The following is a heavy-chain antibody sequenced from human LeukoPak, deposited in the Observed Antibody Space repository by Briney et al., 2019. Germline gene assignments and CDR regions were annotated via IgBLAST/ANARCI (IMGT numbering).Heavy chain of an antibody. D-gene: IGHD3-22*01. CDR2: INPNSGGT. Sequence: GASVKVSCKASGYTFTAYYIHWVRQAPGQGLEWMGRINPNSGGTNYAQKFQGRVTMTRDTSISTAYMELTRLRSEDTAVYYCARETYDSSGYYYARWFDPWGQGTLVTVSS. CDR1: GYTFTAYY. V-gene: IGHV1-2*06. CDR3: ARETYDSSGYYYARWFDP. J-gene: IGHJ5*02.